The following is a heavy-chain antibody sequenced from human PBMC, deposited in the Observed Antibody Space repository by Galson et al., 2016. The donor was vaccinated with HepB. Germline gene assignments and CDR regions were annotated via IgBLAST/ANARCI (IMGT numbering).Heavy chain of an antibody. Sequence: QSGAEVKKPGESLKISCKASGYSFPNFWIGWVRQVPGKGLEWMGIIYPGDSDTRYSPSFQGQVTISADKSISTAYLQWSSLKASDTAMYYCARRLGYTYGCFDYWGQGTLVTVSS. CDR2: IYPGDSDT. CDR3: ARRLGYTYGCFDY. D-gene: IGHD5-18*01. V-gene: IGHV5-51*01. CDR1: GYSFPNFW. J-gene: IGHJ4*02.